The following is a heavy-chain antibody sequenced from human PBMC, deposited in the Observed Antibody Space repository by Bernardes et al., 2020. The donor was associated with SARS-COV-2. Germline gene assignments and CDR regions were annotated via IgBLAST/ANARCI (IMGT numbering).Heavy chain of an antibody. CDR3: ARGFPYSDSNN. CDR1: GFTFSRYW. Sequence: GGSLRLSCAASGFTFSRYWMNWVRQAPGKGLEWVAHIMGDGSVYSYVDSVKGRFTISRDNGKNLLYLQMNSLRGEDTAVYYCARGFPYSDSNNWGQGTLVAVSS. V-gene: IGHV3-7*01. J-gene: IGHJ4*02. D-gene: IGHD1-26*01. CDR2: IMGDGSVY.